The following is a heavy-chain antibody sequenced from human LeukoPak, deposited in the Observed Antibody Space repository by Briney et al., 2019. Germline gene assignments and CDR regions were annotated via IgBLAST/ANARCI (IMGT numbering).Heavy chain of an antibody. CDR3: ARGLYSSSDGAFDI. CDR1: AFTFNMYA. CDR2: ISGSGGAT. D-gene: IGHD6-19*01. V-gene: IGHV3-23*01. Sequence: GGPLRLSCAASAFTFNMYAMAWVRQAPGKGLEWVSGISGSGGATYYADSVRGRFTISRDNSNNTLYLQMHSLRAEDTALYYCARGLYSSSDGAFDIWGQGTMATYSS. J-gene: IGHJ3*02.